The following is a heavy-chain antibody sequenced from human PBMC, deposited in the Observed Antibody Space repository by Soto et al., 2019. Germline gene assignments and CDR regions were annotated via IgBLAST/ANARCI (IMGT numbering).Heavy chain of an antibody. J-gene: IGHJ4*02. CDR2: ISAYNGNT. D-gene: IGHD5-18*01. CDR1: GYTFTSYG. CDR3: ARVGSGYSYGRNFDY. Sequence: QVQLVQSGAEVKKPGASVKVSCKASGYTFTSYGISWVRQAPGQGLEWMGWISAYNGNTNYAQKIKARVTMTTDTSTSTAYMGLRSLRSDDTAVYYCARVGSGYSYGRNFDYWGQGTLVTVSS. V-gene: IGHV1-18*01.